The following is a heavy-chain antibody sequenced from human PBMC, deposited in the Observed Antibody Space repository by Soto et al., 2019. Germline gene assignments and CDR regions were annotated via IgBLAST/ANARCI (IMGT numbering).Heavy chain of an antibody. CDR2: IYRTGGT. CDR3: ASRDPGTSVDY. J-gene: IGHJ4*02. CDR1: GGSFTSNNW. Sequence: SETLSITCAVSGGSFTSNNWWTWVRQPPGQGLEWIGEIYRTGGTNYNPSLKSRVTISLGKSENQFSLKVTSLTAADTAVYYCASRDPGTSVDYWGQGTLVTVSS. D-gene: IGHD1-7*01. V-gene: IGHV4-4*02.